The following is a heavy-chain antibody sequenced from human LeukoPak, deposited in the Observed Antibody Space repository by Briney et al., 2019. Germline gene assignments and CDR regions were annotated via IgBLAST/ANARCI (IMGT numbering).Heavy chain of an antibody. CDR2: INTNTGNP. CDR1: GYTFTSYA. J-gene: IGHJ5*02. Sequence: ASVKVSCKAYGYTFTSYARNWVRQAPGQGLEWMGCINTNTGNPTYAQGFTGRFVFSLDTSVSTAYLQISSLKAEDTAVYYCAREGQWLVGKDWFDPWGQGTLVTVSS. D-gene: IGHD6-19*01. CDR3: AREGQWLVGKDWFDP. V-gene: IGHV7-4-1*02.